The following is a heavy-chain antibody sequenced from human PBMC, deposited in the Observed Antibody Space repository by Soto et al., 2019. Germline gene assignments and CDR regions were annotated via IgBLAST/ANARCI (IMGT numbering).Heavy chain of an antibody. CDR2: ISGSGDNT. D-gene: IGHD2-15*01. CDR3: AKALSVEGYCSGGSCYYYGMNV. Sequence: PGGSLRLSCAASGFTFSNFAMNWVRRAPGKGLEWVSTISGSGDNTYYADSVKGRFTISRDNSKNTLYVQMISLRAEDTAVYYCAKALSVEGYCSGGSCYYYGMNVWGQGTTVTFSS. J-gene: IGHJ6*02. CDR1: GFTFSNFA. V-gene: IGHV3-23*01.